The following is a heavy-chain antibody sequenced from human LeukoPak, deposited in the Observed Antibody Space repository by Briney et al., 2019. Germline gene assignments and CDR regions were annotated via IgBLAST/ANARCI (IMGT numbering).Heavy chain of an antibody. D-gene: IGHD2-15*01. CDR2: INPNSGGT. CDR3: ARGLPRVVVVAATCDY. CDR1: GYTFTGYY. Sequence: GASVKVSCKASGYTFTGYYMHWVRQAPGQGLEWMGWINPNSGGTNYAQKFQGRVTMTRDTSISTAYMELSSLRAEDTAVYYCARGLPRVVVVAATCDYWGQGTLVTVSS. J-gene: IGHJ4*02. V-gene: IGHV1-2*02.